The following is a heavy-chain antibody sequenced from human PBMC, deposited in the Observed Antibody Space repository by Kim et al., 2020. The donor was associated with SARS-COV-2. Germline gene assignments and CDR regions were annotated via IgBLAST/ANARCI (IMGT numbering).Heavy chain of an antibody. CDR2: FAPEEGET. D-gene: IGHD5-12*01. CDR1: GYSLTEFS. Sequence: ASVKVSCKVSGYSLTEFSIHWVRQAPGKGLEWMGGFAPEEGETIYAEEFQGRVTMTEDTVTDTAYMELRSLRSDDTAVYYCAILKAGYSGYEAGWFDPWGQGTLVSVST. J-gene: IGHJ5*02. CDR3: AILKAGYSGYEAGWFDP. V-gene: IGHV1-24*01.